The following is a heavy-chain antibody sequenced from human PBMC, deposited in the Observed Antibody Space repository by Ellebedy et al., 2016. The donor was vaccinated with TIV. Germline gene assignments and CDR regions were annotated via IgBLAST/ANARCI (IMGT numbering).Heavy chain of an antibody. CDR3: VRDLTNPVTGDY. CDR1: GYSFTGYY. Sequence: AASVKVSCKTSGYSFTGYYIQWVRQAAGQGPEWVGWINPDNGVTVYEQKLQGRVTITGDTSISTVYMELSSLRSDDTAIYYCVRDLTNPVTGDYWGQGTLVFLSS. D-gene: IGHD1-14*01. V-gene: IGHV1-2*02. J-gene: IGHJ4*02. CDR2: INPDNGVT.